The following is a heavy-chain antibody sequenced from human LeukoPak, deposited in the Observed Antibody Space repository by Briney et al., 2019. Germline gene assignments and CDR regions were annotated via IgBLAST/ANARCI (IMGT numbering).Heavy chain of an antibody. CDR1: GYTFTSYD. CDR2: INPNSGGT. D-gene: IGHD2-21*02. J-gene: IGHJ4*02. CDR3: ATPIVVVTAPDY. V-gene: IGHV1-2*02. Sequence: ASVKVSCKASGYTFTSYDINWVRQATGQGLEWMGIINPNSGGTNYAQKFQGRVTMTRDTSISTAYMELSRLRSDDTAVYYCATPIVVVTAPDYWGQGTLVTVSS.